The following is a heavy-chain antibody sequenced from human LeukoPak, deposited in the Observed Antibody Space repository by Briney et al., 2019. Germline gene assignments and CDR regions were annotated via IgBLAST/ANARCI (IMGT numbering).Heavy chain of an antibody. Sequence: GGSLRLSCAASGFTVSSNYMSWVRQAPGKGLEWVSVIYSGSSSTYYTDSVKGRFTISRHNSKNTLHLQMNSLRAEDTAVYYCARVGSGWYDFDYWGQGTLVTVSS. CDR2: IYSGSSST. J-gene: IGHJ4*02. CDR3: ARVGSGWYDFDY. V-gene: IGHV3-53*04. CDR1: GFTVSSNY. D-gene: IGHD6-19*01.